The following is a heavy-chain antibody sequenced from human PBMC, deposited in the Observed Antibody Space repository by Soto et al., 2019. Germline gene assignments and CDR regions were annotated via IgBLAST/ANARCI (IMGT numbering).Heavy chain of an antibody. Sequence: SETLSLTCTVSGGSISSGGYYWSWIRQHPGKGLEWIGYIYYSGSTYYNPSLKSRVTISVDTSKNQFSLKLSSVTAADTAVYYCARGQQLVRMYYFDYWGQGTLVTVSS. CDR3: ARGQQLVRMYYFDY. CDR2: IYYSGST. D-gene: IGHD6-13*01. V-gene: IGHV4-31*03. J-gene: IGHJ4*02. CDR1: GGSISSGGYY.